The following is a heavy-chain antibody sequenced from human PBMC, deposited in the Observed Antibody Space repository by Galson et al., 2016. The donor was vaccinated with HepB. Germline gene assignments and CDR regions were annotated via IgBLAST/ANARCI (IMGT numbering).Heavy chain of an antibody. CDR3: ARDRAYCSTTSCYQPFGY. CDR1: GYTFTIYG. Sequence: SVKVSCKASGYTFTIYGISWVRQAPGQGLEWMGWISAYNGHTNYAQKLQGRVTMTTDTSTSTAYMELRSLRSDDTAVYYCARDRAYCSTTSCYQPFGYWGQGTLVIVSS. J-gene: IGHJ4*02. V-gene: IGHV1-18*04. D-gene: IGHD2-2*01. CDR2: ISAYNGHT.